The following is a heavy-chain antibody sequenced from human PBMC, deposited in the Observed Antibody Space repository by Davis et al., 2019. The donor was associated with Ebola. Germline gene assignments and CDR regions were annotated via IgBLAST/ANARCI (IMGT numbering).Heavy chain of an antibody. CDR1: GGSISSYY. Sequence: MPSETLSLTCTVSGGSISSYYWSWIRQPPGKGLEWIGEINHSGSTTSNPSLKSRVTISVDTSKNQFSLKLSSVTAADTAVYYCARASGNYDFWSGYYTGSNGMDVWGQGTTVTVSS. CDR2: INHSGST. J-gene: IGHJ6*02. D-gene: IGHD3-3*01. V-gene: IGHV4-34*09. CDR3: ARASGNYDFWSGYYTGSNGMDV.